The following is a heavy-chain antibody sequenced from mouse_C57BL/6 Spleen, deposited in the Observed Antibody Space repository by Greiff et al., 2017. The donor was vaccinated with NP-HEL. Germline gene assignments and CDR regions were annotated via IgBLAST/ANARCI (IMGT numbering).Heavy chain of an antibody. D-gene: IGHD4-1*01. Sequence: VQLKQSGPELVKPGASVKISCKASGYTFTDYYMNWVKQSHGKSLEWIGDINPNNGGTSYNQKFKGKATLTVDKSSSTAYMELRSLTSEDSAVYYCARGTGIYYAMDYWGQGTSVTVSS. CDR3: ARGTGIYYAMDY. V-gene: IGHV1-26*01. J-gene: IGHJ4*01. CDR2: INPNNGGT. CDR1: GYTFTDYY.